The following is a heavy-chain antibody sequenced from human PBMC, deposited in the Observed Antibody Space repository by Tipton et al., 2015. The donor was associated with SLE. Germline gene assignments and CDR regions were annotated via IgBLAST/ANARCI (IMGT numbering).Heavy chain of an antibody. V-gene: IGHV4-61*01. CDR1: GYSISSGYY. CDR3: ARDNGDYHYYYYYMDV. D-gene: IGHD4-17*01. Sequence: LRLSCAVSGYSISSGYYWGWIRQPPGKGLEWIGYIYYSGSTNYNPSLKSRVTISVDTSKNQFSLKLSSVTAADTAVYYCARDNGDYHYYYYYMDVWGKGTTVTVSS. J-gene: IGHJ6*03. CDR2: IYYSGST.